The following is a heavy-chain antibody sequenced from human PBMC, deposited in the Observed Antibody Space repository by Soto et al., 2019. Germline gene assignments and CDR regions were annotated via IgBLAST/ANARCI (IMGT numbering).Heavy chain of an antibody. CDR1: GFTFSRSV. J-gene: IGHJ4*02. Sequence: QVQLVESGGGVVQPGRSLTISCVASGFTFSRSVIHWVRQAPGMGLEWVAVMWYDGTNKNYADSVKGRFTISRDNSKNTQYLQLNSLRADDTAVYYCAREVSGSSYFDYWGQGTLVTVSS. CDR3: AREVSGSSYFDY. D-gene: IGHD6-19*01. V-gene: IGHV3-33*01. CDR2: MWYDGTNK.